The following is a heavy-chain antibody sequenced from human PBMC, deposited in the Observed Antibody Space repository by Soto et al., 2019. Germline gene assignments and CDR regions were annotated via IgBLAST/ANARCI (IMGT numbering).Heavy chain of an antibody. V-gene: IGHV1-69*13. Sequence: SVKVSCKASGGTFSSYAISWVRQTPGQGLEWMGGIIPIFGTANYAQKFQGRVTITADESTSTAYMELSSLRSEDTAVYYCARDTPDCSGGSCYPGGNWFEPWGQGTLVTVSS. CDR3: ARDTPDCSGGSCYPGGNWFEP. CDR2: IIPIFGTA. J-gene: IGHJ5*02. CDR1: GGTFSSYA. D-gene: IGHD2-15*01.